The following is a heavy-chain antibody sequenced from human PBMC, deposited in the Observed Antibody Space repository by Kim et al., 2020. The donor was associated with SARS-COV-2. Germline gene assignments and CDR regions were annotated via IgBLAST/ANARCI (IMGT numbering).Heavy chain of an antibody. CDR2: IWYDGSNK. CDR3: ARARAWDYDILTGYYSGWFDP. CDR1: GFTFSSYG. V-gene: IGHV3-33*01. D-gene: IGHD3-9*01. J-gene: IGHJ5*02. Sequence: GGSLRLSCAASGFTFSSYGMHWVRQAPGKGLEWVAVIWYDGSNKYYADSVKGRFTISRDNSKNTLYLQMNSLRAEDTAVYYCARARAWDYDILTGYYSGWFDPWGQGTLVTVSS.